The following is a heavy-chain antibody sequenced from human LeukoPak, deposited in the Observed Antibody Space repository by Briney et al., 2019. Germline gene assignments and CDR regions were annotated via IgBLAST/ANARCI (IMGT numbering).Heavy chain of an antibody. CDR1: GFTFSSYA. CDR2: ISYDGSNK. V-gene: IGHV3-30-3*01. J-gene: IGHJ4*02. Sequence: GRSLRLSCAVSGFTFSSYAMHWVRQAPGKGLEWVAVISYDGSNKYYADSVKGRFTISRDNSKNTLYLQMNSLRAEDTAVYYCAREAGYSGYEYFDYWGQGTLVTVSS. D-gene: IGHD5-12*01. CDR3: AREAGYSGYEYFDY.